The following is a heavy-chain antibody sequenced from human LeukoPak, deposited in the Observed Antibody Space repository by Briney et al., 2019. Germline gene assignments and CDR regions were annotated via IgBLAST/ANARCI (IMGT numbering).Heavy chain of an antibody. CDR1: GFTVNSNY. CDR2: VYSDDTT. V-gene: IGHV3-53*01. Sequence: RPGGSLRLSCAASGFTVNSNYMNWVRQAPGKGLEWVSVVYSDDTTYYADSVKGRFTISRDNSKNTLYLQMNNLRAEDTAVYYCARGGGYYAIDYWGQGTPVTVSS. CDR3: ARGGGYYAIDY. D-gene: IGHD1-26*01. J-gene: IGHJ4*02.